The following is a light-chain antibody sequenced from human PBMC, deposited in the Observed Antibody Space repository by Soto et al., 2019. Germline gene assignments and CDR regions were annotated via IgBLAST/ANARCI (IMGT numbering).Light chain of an antibody. CDR2: ATS. V-gene: IGKV3-11*01. Sequence: EVVLTQSPATLSLSPGEGATLSCRASQSIGNYLAWYQQTPGQAPRLLIYATSNRATGIPSRFSGSGSGTDFTITVSSLEPEDYADYYGQQRSSWPFTFGPGTKVDIK. J-gene: IGKJ3*01. CDR3: QQRSSWPFT. CDR1: QSIGNY.